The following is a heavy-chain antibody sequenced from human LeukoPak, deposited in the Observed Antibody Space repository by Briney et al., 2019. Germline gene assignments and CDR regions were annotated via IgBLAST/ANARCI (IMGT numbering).Heavy chain of an antibody. CDR3: TRGLVVVTPDNWFDP. J-gene: IGHJ5*02. V-gene: IGHV3-49*04. Sequence: GGSLRLSCAASGFTVSSNYMSWVRQAPGKGLEWVGFIRSKAYGGTTEYAASVKGRFTISRDDSKSIAYLQMNSLKTEDTAVYYCTRGLVVVTPDNWFDPWGQGTLVTVSS. CDR1: GFTVSSNY. D-gene: IGHD2-21*02. CDR2: IRSKAYGGTT.